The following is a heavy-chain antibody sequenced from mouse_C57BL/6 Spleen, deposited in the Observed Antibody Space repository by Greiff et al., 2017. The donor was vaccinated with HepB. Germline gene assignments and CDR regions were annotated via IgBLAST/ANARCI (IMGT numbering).Heavy chain of an antibody. CDR3: ARLGDYGSDAMDY. CDR2: IDPNSGGT. V-gene: IGHV1-72*01. Sequence: VQLQQPGAELVKPGASVKLSCKASGYTFTSYWMHWVKQRPGRGLEWIGRIDPNSGGTKYNEKFKSQATLTVDKPSSTAYMQLSSLTSEDSAVYYCARLGDYGSDAMDYWGQGTSVTVSS. CDR1: GYTFTSYW. J-gene: IGHJ4*01. D-gene: IGHD1-2*01.